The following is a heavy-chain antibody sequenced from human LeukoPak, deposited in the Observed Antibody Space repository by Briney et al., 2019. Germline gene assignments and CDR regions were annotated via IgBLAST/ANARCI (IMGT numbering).Heavy chain of an antibody. CDR2: INPSGGST. Sequence: ASVKVSCKASGYTFTSYYMHWVRQAPGQGLEWMGIINPSGGSTSYAQKFQGRVTMTRDMSTSTVYMELSSLRSEDTALYYCVRETPIAVAGTIYFYFYMDVWGKGTTVTVSS. D-gene: IGHD6-19*01. V-gene: IGHV1-46*01. CDR1: GYTFTSYY. J-gene: IGHJ6*03. CDR3: VRETPIAVAGTIYFYFYMDV.